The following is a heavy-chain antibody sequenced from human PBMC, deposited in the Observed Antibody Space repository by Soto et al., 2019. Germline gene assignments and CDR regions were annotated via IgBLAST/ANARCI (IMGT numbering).Heavy chain of an antibody. D-gene: IGHD3-22*01. CDR3: ARSSYYYDSSGYFFSWFDP. Sequence: SETLSLTCTISGDSIGTRYWSWIRQPPGKGLEWIGYIYYTGSTKYNPSLQSRVTMSVDTSKNQFSLRLSSVTAADTAVYFCARSSYYYDSSGYFFSWFDPWGQGTLVTAPQ. V-gene: IGHV4-59*08. CDR1: GDSIGTRY. CDR2: IYYTGST. J-gene: IGHJ5*02.